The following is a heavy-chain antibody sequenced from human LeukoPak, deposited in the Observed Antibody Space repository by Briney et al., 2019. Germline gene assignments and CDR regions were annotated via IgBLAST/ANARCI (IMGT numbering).Heavy chain of an antibody. Sequence: SETLSLTCTVSGGSISSYYWSWIRQPAGKGLEWIGRIYTSGSTNYNPSLKSRVTMSVDTSKNQFSLKLSSVTAADTAVYYCARRRVCSGGSCGAFDTWGQGTMVTVSS. CDR1: GGSISSYY. D-gene: IGHD2-15*01. CDR3: ARRRVCSGGSCGAFDT. J-gene: IGHJ3*02. CDR2: IYTSGST. V-gene: IGHV4-4*07.